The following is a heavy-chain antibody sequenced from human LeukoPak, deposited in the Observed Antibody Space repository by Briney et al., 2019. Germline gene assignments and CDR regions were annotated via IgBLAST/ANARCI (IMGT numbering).Heavy chain of an antibody. Sequence: PGGSLRLSCAASGFTFSIHAMSCVRQAPGKGLEWVSTITGSDTRTYYTDSVRGRFTTSRDNSKNTLYLQMNSLSPEGTAVYYCASAGAASSRYYFEYWGQGTPVAGSS. CDR2: ITGSDTRT. V-gene: IGHV3-23*01. CDR3: ASAGAASSRYYFEY. J-gene: IGHJ4*02. CDR1: GFTFSIHA. D-gene: IGHD2-15*01.